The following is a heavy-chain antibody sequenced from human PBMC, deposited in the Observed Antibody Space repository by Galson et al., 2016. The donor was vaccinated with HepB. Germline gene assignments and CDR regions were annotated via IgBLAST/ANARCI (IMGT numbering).Heavy chain of an antibody. V-gene: IGHV5-10-1*01. CDR2: IDTSDSYT. D-gene: IGHD3-10*01. J-gene: IGHJ6*02. CDR1: GYSFTSYW. CDR3: ARMNDGSGSYYKSLDV. Sequence: SGAEVKKPGESLRISCQGSGYSFTSYWISRVRQMPGKGLEWMGMIDTSDSYTNYSPSFQGHVTISLDKSISAAYLQWTSLKASDTAMYYCARMNDGSGSYYKSLDVWGQGTTVTVSS.